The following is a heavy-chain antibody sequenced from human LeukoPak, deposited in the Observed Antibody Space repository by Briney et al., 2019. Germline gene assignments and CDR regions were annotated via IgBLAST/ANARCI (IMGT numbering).Heavy chain of an antibody. V-gene: IGHV1-3*01. J-gene: IGHJ4*02. CDR1: GYTFTSYA. CDR3: ARGKSGTPFDY. Sequence: ASVTVSCKASGYTFTSYAMHWVRQAPGQRREWMGWINAGNGNTKYSQKFQGRVTITRDTSASTAYMELSSLRSEDTAVYYCARGKSGTPFDYWGQGTLVTVSS. CDR2: INAGNGNT. D-gene: IGHD1-1*01.